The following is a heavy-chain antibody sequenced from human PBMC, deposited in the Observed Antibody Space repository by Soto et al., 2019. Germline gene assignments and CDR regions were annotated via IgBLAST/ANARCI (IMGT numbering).Heavy chain of an antibody. CDR3: AKDPPYYDSSGLTPFFDY. D-gene: IGHD3-22*01. Sequence: SLRVAYAASGCTFRSYARSGVRQTKRKGREGGSAISGSGGSTYYADSVKGRFTISRDNSKNTLYLQMNSLGAEDTAVYYCAKDPPYYDSSGLTPFFDYWGQGTLVPVSP. CDR2: ISGSGGST. CDR1: GCTFRSYA. J-gene: IGHJ4*02. V-gene: IGHV3-23*01.